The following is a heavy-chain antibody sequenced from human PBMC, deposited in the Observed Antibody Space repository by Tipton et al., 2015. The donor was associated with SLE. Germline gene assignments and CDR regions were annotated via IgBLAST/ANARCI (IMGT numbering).Heavy chain of an antibody. Sequence: TLSLTCTVSGGSISSYYWSWIRQPPGKGLEWIGYIYYSGSTNYNPSLKSRVTISVDTSKNPFSLKLSSVTAADTAVYYCARGEYSSGWADVHWFDPRGQGTLVPVSP. D-gene: IGHD6-19*01. CDR2: IYYSGST. CDR1: GGSISSYY. J-gene: IGHJ5*02. CDR3: ARGEYSSGWADVHWFDP. V-gene: IGHV4-59*01.